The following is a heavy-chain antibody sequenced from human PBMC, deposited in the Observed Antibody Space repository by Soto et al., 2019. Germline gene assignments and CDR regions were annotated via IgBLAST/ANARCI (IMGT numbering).Heavy chain of an antibody. J-gene: IGHJ3*02. CDR1: EFTFSNYA. CDR2: ISYGGGTT. CDR3: ARILDRMVTYDAFDI. Sequence: PGGSLRLSCAASEFTFSNYAMSWVRQAPGKGLEWVSAISYGGGTTYYADSVKGRFTISRDNSKNTLYLQMNSLRAEDTAVYYCARILDRMVTYDAFDIWGQGTMVTVSS. D-gene: IGHD2-21*02. V-gene: IGHV3-23*01.